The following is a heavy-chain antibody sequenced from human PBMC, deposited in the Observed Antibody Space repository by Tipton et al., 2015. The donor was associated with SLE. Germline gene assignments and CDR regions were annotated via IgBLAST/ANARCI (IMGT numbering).Heavy chain of an antibody. D-gene: IGHD3-3*01. CDR1: GGTFSSYT. Sequence: QSGAEVKKPGSSVKVSCKASGGTFSSYTIHWVRQAPGQGLEWMGGIIPMFGTANYAQKFQGRVTITADDSTSTVYLELKTLRTDDTAVFYCARDSFGSPWAGAYWGQGTLVTVSS. CDR3: ARDSFGSPWAGAY. J-gene: IGHJ4*02. CDR2: IIPMFGTA. V-gene: IGHV1-69*01.